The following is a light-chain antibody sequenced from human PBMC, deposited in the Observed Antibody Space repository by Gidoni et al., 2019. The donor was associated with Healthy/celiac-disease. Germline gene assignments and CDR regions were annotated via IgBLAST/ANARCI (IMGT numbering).Light chain of an antibody. CDR3: NSRDSSGNHHYV. Sequence: SSALTQAPSVSVSLGQTVRITCQGDSLRSYYASWYQQKPGQAPLLVIYGKNNRPSGIPDRFSGSSSGNTASLTITGAQAEDEADYYCNSRDSSGNHHYVFGTGTKVTVL. V-gene: IGLV3-19*01. J-gene: IGLJ1*01. CDR2: GKN. CDR1: SLRSYY.